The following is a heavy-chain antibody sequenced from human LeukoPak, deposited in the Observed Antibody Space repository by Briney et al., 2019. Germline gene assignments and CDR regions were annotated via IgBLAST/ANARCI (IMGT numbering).Heavy chain of an antibody. D-gene: IGHD3-22*01. CDR1: GGSISSSSYY. J-gene: IGHJ4*02. Sequence: SETLSLTCTVSGGSISSSSYYWGWIRQPPGKGLEWIGSIYYSGSTCYNPSLKSRVTISVDTSKNQFSLKLSSVTAADTAVYYCARHGRGRGYSEYEVDFPKEIDYWGQGTLVTVSS. CDR2: IYYSGST. V-gene: IGHV4-39*01. CDR3: ARHGRGRGYSEYEVDFPKEIDY.